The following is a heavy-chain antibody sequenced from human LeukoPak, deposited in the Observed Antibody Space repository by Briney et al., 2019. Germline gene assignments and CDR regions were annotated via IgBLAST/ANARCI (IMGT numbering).Heavy chain of an antibody. V-gene: IGHV4-59*08. Sequence: SETLSLTCTVSGGSISSYYWSWIRQPPGKGLEWIGYIYYSGSGSTNYNPSLKSRVTISVDTSKNQFPLRLSSVTAADTAVYYCARRGGHGGSFDYWGQGTLVTVSS. CDR3: ARRGGHGGSFDY. CDR2: IYYSGSGST. CDR1: GGSISSYY. J-gene: IGHJ4*02. D-gene: IGHD4-23*01.